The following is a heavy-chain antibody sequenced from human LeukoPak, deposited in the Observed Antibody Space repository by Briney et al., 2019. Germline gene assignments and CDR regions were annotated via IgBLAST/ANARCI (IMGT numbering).Heavy chain of an antibody. Sequence: GEFLKISCKGSGNSFNSYWIGWVRQMPGKGLGWVGIIYHGDSDTRYSPSFQGQVTISADKSISTAYLQWSSLKASDTAMYYCARPLYSGYDSPLWYWGQGTLVTVSS. V-gene: IGHV5-51*01. CDR3: ARPLYSGYDSPLWY. CDR1: GNSFNSYW. D-gene: IGHD5-12*01. CDR2: IYHGDSDT. J-gene: IGHJ4*02.